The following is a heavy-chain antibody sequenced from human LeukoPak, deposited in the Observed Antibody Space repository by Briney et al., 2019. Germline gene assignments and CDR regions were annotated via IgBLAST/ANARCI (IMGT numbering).Heavy chain of an antibody. CDR1: GGSISGYF. CDR2: IYSTGTT. V-gene: IGHV4-4*09. D-gene: IGHD2-2*01. Sequence: PSETLSLTCTVSGGSISGYFWSWIRQPPGKGPEWIGYIYSTGTTNYSPSLSSRVTISVDTSKNQLSLNLRFVTATDTAVYHCARHNPPPTGFCSGTSCFMSGSQYCYMDVWGKGTSVTVS. CDR3: ARHNPPPTGFCSGTSCFMSGSQYCYMDV. J-gene: IGHJ6*03.